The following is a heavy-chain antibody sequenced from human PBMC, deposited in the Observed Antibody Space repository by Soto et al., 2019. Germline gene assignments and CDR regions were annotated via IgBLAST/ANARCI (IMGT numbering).Heavy chain of an antibody. V-gene: IGHV3-30*18. Sequence: GGSLRLSCAASGFTFSSYGMHWVRQAPGKGLEWVAVISYDGSNKYYADSVKGRFTISRDNSKNTLYLQMNSLRAEDTAVYYCAKALVGATGAFDIWGQGTMVTVSS. CDR3: AKALVGATGAFDI. CDR2: ISYDGSNK. D-gene: IGHD1-26*01. CDR1: GFTFSSYG. J-gene: IGHJ3*02.